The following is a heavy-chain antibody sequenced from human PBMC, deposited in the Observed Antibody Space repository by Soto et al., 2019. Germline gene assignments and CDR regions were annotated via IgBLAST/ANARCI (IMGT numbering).Heavy chain of an antibody. CDR2: IYSDGYT. D-gene: IGHD2-2*01. CDR1: GFTVSISY. V-gene: IGHV3-66*01. J-gene: IGHJ4*02. Sequence: GSLRLSCEASGFTVSISYMAWVRQVPGKGLQWVSIIYSDGYTYYADSVKGRFIISRDNSKNTLYLQMSNLRAEDTAMYYCAKRKYCSSTTCFDYWGQGTLVTVSS. CDR3: AKRKYCSSTTCFDY.